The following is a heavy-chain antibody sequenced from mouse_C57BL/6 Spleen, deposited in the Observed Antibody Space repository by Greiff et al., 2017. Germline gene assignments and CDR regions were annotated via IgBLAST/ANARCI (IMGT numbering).Heavy chain of an antibody. J-gene: IGHJ3*01. V-gene: IGHV1-15*01. CDR2: IDPETGGN. CDR3: TRKATVVASRPWFAY. D-gene: IGHD1-1*01. CDR1: GYSFTDYE. Sequence: VKLQESGAELVRPGASVTLSCKASGYSFTDYEMHWVKQTPVHGLEWIGAIDPETGGNAYNQKFEGKAILTADNSSSTAYMVLRSLTSVASAVYYCTRKATVVASRPWFAYWGQGTLVTVSA.